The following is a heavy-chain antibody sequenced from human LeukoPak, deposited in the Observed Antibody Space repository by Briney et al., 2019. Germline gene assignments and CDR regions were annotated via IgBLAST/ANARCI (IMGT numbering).Heavy chain of an antibody. J-gene: IGHJ4*02. Sequence: SETLSLTCTVSGGSISSSSYYWGWIRQPPGKGLEWIGSIYYSGSTYYNPSLKSRVTISVDTSKNQFSLKLSSVTAADTAVYYCARLELGATFFDYWGQGTLVTVSS. CDR2: IYYSGST. V-gene: IGHV4-39*01. CDR1: GGSISSSSYY. CDR3: ARLELGATFFDY. D-gene: IGHD1-26*01.